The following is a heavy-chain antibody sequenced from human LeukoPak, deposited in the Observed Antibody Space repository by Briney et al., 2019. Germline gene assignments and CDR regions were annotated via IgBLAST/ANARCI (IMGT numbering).Heavy chain of an antibody. Sequence: SVTVSCKASGGTFNSYAINWVRQAPAQGLEWMGGIIPIFGTANYAQKFQGRVTITADESTSTAYMELSSLRSEDTAVYYCASPTSGRKLLDYGMDVWGQGTTVTVSS. D-gene: IGHD1-26*01. CDR2: IIPIFGTA. CDR1: GGTFNSYA. CDR3: ASPTSGRKLLDYGMDV. V-gene: IGHV1-69*13. J-gene: IGHJ6*02.